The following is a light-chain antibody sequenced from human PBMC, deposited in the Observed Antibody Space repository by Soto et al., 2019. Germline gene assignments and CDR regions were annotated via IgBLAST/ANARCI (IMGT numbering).Light chain of an antibody. J-gene: IGKJ4*01. Sequence: EIVMTHSPATLSVSPGERATLSCRASQSVRSNLAWYQQKPGQAPRLLIYGASTRATGIPARFSGSGSGTEFTLTISSLQSEEFAVYYCQQYHDWPLTFGGGTKVEIK. CDR2: GAS. CDR3: QQYHDWPLT. CDR1: QSVRSN. V-gene: IGKV3-15*01.